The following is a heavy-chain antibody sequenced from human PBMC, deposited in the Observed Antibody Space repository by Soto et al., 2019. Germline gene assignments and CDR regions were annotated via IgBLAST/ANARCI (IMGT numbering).Heavy chain of an antibody. D-gene: IGHD2-2*01. Sequence: QLVESGGGLVQPGGSLRLSCVVSGFTFSNFAMTWVRQAPGKGLEWVSLITGGSAILYYADCVQGRFTISRDNSKKTFYLLRNSLRAEDTAVYYCAKGRGAEYRNWHLNVWGRGTLVTVSS. CDR2: ITGGSAIL. CDR3: AKGRGAEYRNWHLNV. V-gene: IGHV3-23*04. CDR1: GFTFSNFA. J-gene: IGHJ2*01.